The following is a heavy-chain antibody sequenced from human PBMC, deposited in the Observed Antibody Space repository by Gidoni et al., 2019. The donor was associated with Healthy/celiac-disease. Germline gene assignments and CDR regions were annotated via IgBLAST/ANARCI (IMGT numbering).Heavy chain of an antibody. J-gene: IGHJ5*02. V-gene: IGHV3-23*01. D-gene: IGHD2-15*01. CDR3: ARAKDIVVVVAPNWFDP. Sequence: EVQLLESGGGLVQPGGSLRLSCAASGFTFSSYAMSWVRQAPGKGLEWVSAISGSGGSTYYADSVKGRFTISRDNSKNTLYLQMNSLRAEDTAVYYCARAKDIVVVVAPNWFDPWGQGTLVTVSS. CDR2: ISGSGGST. CDR1: GFTFSSYA.